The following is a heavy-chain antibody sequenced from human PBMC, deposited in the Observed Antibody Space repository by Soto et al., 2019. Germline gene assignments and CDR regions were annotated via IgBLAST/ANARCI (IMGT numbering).Heavy chain of an antibody. CDR1: GGSISSFC. Sequence: XETLSLTFTVSGGSISSFCWSWIRQPAGKGLEWIGRIYSGGRNNYNPSLKSRVTMSVDTSKNQFSLRLSSVTAADTAMYYCARGSSRWDYWGQGTLVTASS. V-gene: IGHV4-4*07. CDR2: IYSGGRN. CDR3: ARGSSRWDY. D-gene: IGHD6-13*01. J-gene: IGHJ4*02.